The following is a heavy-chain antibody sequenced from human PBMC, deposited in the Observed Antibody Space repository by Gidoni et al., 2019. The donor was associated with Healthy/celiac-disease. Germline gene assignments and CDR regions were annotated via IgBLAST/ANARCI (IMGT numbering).Heavy chain of an antibody. D-gene: IGHD3-16*01. CDR2: ISSSSSYI. CDR1: GFPFSSYS. CDR3: ARGHMIADGAFDI. Sequence: EVQLVASGGGLVKPGGSLSLSCAASGFPFSSYSMNWVRQAPGKGLEWVSSISSSSSYIYYADSVKGRFTISRDNAKNSLYLQMNSLRAEDTAVYYCARGHMIADGAFDIWGQGTMVTVSS. J-gene: IGHJ3*02. V-gene: IGHV3-21*01.